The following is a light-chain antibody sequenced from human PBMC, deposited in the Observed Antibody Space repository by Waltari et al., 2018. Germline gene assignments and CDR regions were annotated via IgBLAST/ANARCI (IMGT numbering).Light chain of an antibody. Sequence: QSALTQPRSVSGSPGQSVTISCTGTSSDVGGYDFFSWSQQHPGKAPKLMIYDGAKRPAGVPDRFSGSKSGNTASLTVSGLQTEDEAAYYCCSFAGSYTSYVIFGGGTKLTVL. CDR2: DGA. J-gene: IGLJ2*01. CDR3: CSFAGSYTSYVI. CDR1: SSDVGGYDF. V-gene: IGLV2-11*01.